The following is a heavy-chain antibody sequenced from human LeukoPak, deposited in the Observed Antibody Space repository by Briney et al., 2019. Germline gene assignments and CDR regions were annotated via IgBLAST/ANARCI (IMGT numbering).Heavy chain of an antibody. Sequence: SATLTLTCAVYGGSFRGYYWSWIGQPPGKGLEWIGEINHSGSTNYNPSLKSRVTISVDTSKNQFSLKLSSVTAADTAVYYCARHGKYRLVRGVITTYYFDYCGQGTLVTVSS. D-gene: IGHD3-10*01. CDR2: INHSGST. CDR1: GGSFRGYY. J-gene: IGHJ4*02. CDR3: ARHGKYRLVRGVITTYYFDY. V-gene: IGHV4-34*01.